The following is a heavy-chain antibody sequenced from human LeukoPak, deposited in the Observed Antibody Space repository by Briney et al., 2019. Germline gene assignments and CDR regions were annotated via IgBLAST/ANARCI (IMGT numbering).Heavy chain of an antibody. V-gene: IGHV4-59*12. D-gene: IGHD1-20*01. CDR3: ARDVITGTVDY. CDR2: IYYSGST. J-gene: IGHJ4*02. CDR1: GGSISSYY. Sequence: SETLSLTCTVSGGSISSYYWSWIRQPPGKGLEWIGYIYYSGSTNYNPSLKSRVTISVETSKNEFSLKLSSVTAADTAVYYCARDVITGTVDYWGQGTLVTVSS.